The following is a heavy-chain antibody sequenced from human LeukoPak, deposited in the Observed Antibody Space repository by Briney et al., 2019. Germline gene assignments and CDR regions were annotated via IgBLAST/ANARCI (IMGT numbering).Heavy chain of an antibody. CDR1: GGSINSSSYY. V-gene: IGHV4-39*01. Sequence: SETLSLTCTVSGGSINSSSYYWGWIRQPPGKGLEWIGSIYYSGSTYYNPSLKSRVTISVDTSKNQFSLKLSSVTAADTAVYYCARLHPIGSGRGFDYWGQGTLVTVSS. D-gene: IGHD1-26*01. J-gene: IGHJ4*02. CDR3: ARLHPIGSGRGFDY. CDR2: IYYSGST.